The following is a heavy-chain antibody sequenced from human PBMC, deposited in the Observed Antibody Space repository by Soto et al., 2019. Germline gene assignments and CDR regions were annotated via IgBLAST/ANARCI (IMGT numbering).Heavy chain of an antibody. Sequence: QVQLVQSGAEVKKPGSSVKVSCQASGGTFSIYTITLVRQAPGQGLEWMGRTIPIFGLPKYDQRFKGKATITAAKSRSTAYMELRSLRPEETAVNSLATAGAAGVFDTWAKGQWSPSLQ. CDR1: GGTFSIYT. V-gene: IGHV1-69*02. CDR3: ATAGAAGVFDT. J-gene: IGHJ3*02. D-gene: IGHD2-15*01. CDR2: TIPIFGLP.